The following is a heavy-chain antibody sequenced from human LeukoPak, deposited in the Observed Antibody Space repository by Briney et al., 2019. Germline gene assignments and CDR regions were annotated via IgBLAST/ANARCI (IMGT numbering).Heavy chain of an antibody. J-gene: IGHJ6*02. CDR1: GFTFTSDD. Sequence: GASVKVSCKAPGFTFTSDDYLHWVRQAPGQGLEWMGRIIPILGIANYAQKFQGRVTITADKSTSTAYMELSSLRSEDTAVYYCASQFVRGVIITEGYGMDVWGQGTTVTVSS. V-gene: IGHV1-69*02. CDR3: ASQFVRGVIITEGYGMDV. CDR2: IIPILGIA. D-gene: IGHD3-10*02.